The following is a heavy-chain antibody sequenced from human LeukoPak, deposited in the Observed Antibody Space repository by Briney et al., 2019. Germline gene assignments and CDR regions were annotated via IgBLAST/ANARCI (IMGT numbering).Heavy chain of an antibody. CDR1: GFTFSSYA. CDR2: ISGSGGST. J-gene: IGHJ6*02. V-gene: IGHV3-23*01. Sequence: GGSLRLSCAASGFTFSSYAMSWVRQAPGKGLEWVSAISGSGGSTYYADSVKGRFTISRDNSKNTLYLQMNSLRAEDTAVYYCATYGDFYYYGMDVWGQGTTVTVSS. D-gene: IGHD4-17*01. CDR3: ATYGDFYYYGMDV.